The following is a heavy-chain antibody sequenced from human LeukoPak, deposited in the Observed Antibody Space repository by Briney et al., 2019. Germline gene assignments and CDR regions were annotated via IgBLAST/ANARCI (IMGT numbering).Heavy chain of an antibody. CDR2: IYPGDSDT. Sequence: GKSLKISCKGSGYSFTSYWIGWVRQMPGKGLEWMGIIYPGDSDTRYSPSFQGQVTISADKSISTAYLQWSSLKASDTAMYYCARSIGNTVNYYYYYMDVWGKGTTVTVSS. CDR3: ARSIGNTVNYYYYYMDV. J-gene: IGHJ6*03. D-gene: IGHD4-11*01. CDR1: GYSFTSYW. V-gene: IGHV5-51*01.